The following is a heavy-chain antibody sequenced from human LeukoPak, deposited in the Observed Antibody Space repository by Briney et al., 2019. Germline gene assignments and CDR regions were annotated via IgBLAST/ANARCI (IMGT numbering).Heavy chain of an antibody. CDR1: GFTFSSYG. Sequence: GGSLRLSCAASGFTFSSYGMHWVRQAPGKGLEWVAVISYDGSNKYYADSVKGRFIISRDNSKNTLYLQMNSLRAEDTAVYYCAKDGKLGLLDDYFDYWGQGTLVRVSS. D-gene: IGHD2-15*01. CDR2: ISYDGSNK. CDR3: AKDGKLGLLDDYFDY. J-gene: IGHJ4*02. V-gene: IGHV3-30*18.